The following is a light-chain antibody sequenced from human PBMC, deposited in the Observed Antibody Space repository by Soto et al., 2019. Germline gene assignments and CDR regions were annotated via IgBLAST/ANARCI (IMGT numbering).Light chain of an antibody. CDR2: NVI. CDR3: FSFTTTSTHV. J-gene: IGLJ1*01. V-gene: IGLV2-11*01. CDR1: SSDVGGYNY. Sequence: QSALTQPRSVSGSPGQSVTISCTGTSSDVGGYNYVSWYQQHPGKAPKLMIYNVIQRPSGVPDRFSASKSGNTAYLTISGLQVEDEAEYFCFSFTTTSTHVFGTGTKVTVL.